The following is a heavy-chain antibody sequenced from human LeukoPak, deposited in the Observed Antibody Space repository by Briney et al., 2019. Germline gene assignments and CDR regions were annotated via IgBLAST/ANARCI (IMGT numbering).Heavy chain of an antibody. CDR3: ARRGRDGYNLAWYFDY. CDR1: GFTISSHG. J-gene: IGHJ4*02. V-gene: IGHV3-30*03. D-gene: IGHD5-24*01. Sequence: GGTLRLSCAVSGFTISSHGMHWVRQAPGKGPEWVAMIAYHGNTEYYGDSVKGRFTISRDNSKNTLYLQMDSLRAEDTAVYHCARRGRDGYNLAWYFDYWGQGTLVTVSS. CDR2: IAYHGNTE.